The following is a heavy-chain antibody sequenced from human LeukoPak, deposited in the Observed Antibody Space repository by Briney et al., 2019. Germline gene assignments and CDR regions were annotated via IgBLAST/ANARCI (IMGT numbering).Heavy chain of an antibody. CDR2: IKQDGSEK. CDR3: ASEGDAFDI. J-gene: IGHJ3*02. V-gene: IGHV3-7*01. CDR1: GFTFSSYA. Sequence: GGSLRLSCAASGFTFSSYAMTWVRQSPGKGLEWVANIKQDGSEKYYVDSVKGRFTISRDNAKNSLYLQMNSLRAEDTAVYYCASEGDAFDIWGQGTMVTVSS.